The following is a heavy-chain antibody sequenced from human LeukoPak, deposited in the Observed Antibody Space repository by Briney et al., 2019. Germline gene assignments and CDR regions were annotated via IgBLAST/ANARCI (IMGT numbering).Heavy chain of an antibody. CDR3: ARRFRSSGMGY. CDR1: GGSISSSSYY. D-gene: IGHD3-10*01. Sequence: PSETLSLTCTVSGGSISSSSYYWGWIRQPPGKGLEWIGSIYYSGSTYYNPSLKSRVTISVDTSKNQFSLKLSSVTAADTAVYYCARRFRSSGMGYWGQGTLVTVSS. V-gene: IGHV4-39*01. CDR2: IYYSGST. J-gene: IGHJ4*02.